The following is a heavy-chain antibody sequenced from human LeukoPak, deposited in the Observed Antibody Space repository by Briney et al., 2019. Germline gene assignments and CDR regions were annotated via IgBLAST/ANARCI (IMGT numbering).Heavy chain of an antibody. V-gene: IGHV3-21*01. D-gene: IGHD5-18*01. Sequence: GGSLRLSGAASGFTFSSYRMNWVRQGPGKGLEWVSCISSSSSYIYYAESVKGRFTISRDNASNSLSLQMNSLRAEDTALYYCAREEWIHRGGFDYWGQGTLVTVSS. CDR1: GFTFSSYR. CDR2: ISSSSSYI. CDR3: AREEWIHRGGFDY. J-gene: IGHJ4*02.